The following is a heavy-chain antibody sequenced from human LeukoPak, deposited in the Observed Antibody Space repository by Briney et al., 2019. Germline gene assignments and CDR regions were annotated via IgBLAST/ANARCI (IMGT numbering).Heavy chain of an antibody. V-gene: IGHV1-18*01. CDR3: ASLKNSYDSSGYLVTDAFEI. CDR2: ISGYNGNT. CDR1: PYTFTTDN. J-gene: IGHJ3*02. D-gene: IGHD3-22*01. Sequence: AAVKVSCKAPPYTFTTDNINWMRQAPRQGREWMGWISGYNGNTNYTQKPQGRVTMTTDTSTSTAYMELRSMRSDDTAVYSCASLKNSYDSSGYLVTDAFEIWGQGTMVTVSS.